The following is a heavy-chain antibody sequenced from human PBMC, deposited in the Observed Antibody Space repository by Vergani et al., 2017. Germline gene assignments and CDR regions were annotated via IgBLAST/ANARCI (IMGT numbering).Heavy chain of an antibody. D-gene: IGHD6-19*01. V-gene: IGHV1-2*02. CDR3: ARGPIAVAGTFYFDY. CDR2: INPNSGGT. J-gene: IGHJ4*02. Sequence: QVQLVQSGAEVKKPGASVKVSCKASGYTFTGYYMHWVRQAPGQGLEWMGWINPNSGGTNYAQKFQGRVTMTRDTSISTAYMELRRLRSDDTAVYYCARGPIAVAGTFYFDYWGQGTLVTVSS. CDR1: GYTFTGYY.